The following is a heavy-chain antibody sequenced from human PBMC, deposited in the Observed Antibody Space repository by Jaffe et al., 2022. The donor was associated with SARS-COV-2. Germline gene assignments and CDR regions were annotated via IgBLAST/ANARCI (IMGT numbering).Heavy chain of an antibody. D-gene: IGHD6-13*01. V-gene: IGHV2-5*02. CDR3: ARRRAAAAGGAFDI. Sequence: QITLKESGPTLVKPTQTLTLTCTFSGFSLSTSGVGVGWIRQPPGKALEWLALIYWDDDKHYSSSLKSRLTITKDTSKNQVVLTMTNMDPVDTATYYCARRRAAAAGGAFDIWGQGTMVTVSS. J-gene: IGHJ3*02. CDR1: GFSLSTSGVG. CDR2: IYWDDDK.